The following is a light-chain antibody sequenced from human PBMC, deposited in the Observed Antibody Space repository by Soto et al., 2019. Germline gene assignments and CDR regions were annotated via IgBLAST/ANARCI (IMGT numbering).Light chain of an antibody. V-gene: IGLV1-51*01. CDR2: QNN. Sequence: QSVLTQPPSVSAAPGQRVTISCSGSGSNIGSSYVSWYQQLPGSAPKVLIYQNNKRPSEIPDRFSGSKSGASATLDISGLQTGDEADYYCASWDDSLNGVVFGGGTKVTVL. CDR3: ASWDDSLNGVV. J-gene: IGLJ2*01. CDR1: GSNIGSSY.